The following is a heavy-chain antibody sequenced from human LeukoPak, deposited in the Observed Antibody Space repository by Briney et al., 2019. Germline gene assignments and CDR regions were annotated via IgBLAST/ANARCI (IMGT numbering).Heavy chain of an antibody. V-gene: IGHV1-24*01. D-gene: IGHD6-19*01. CDR1: GYTLTELS. Sequence: ASVKVSCKVSGYTLTELSMHWVRQAPGKGLEWMGGFDPEDGETIYAQKFQGRVTMTRDTSISTAYMELSRLRSDDTAVYYCARDRLGSGWYLHPLNDYWGRGTLVTVSS. J-gene: IGHJ4*02. CDR2: FDPEDGET. CDR3: ARDRLGSGWYLHPLNDY.